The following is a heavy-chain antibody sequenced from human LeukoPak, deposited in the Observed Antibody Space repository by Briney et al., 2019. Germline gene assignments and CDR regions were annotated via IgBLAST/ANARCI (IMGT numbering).Heavy chain of an antibody. Sequence: SETPSLTCTVSGGSISTYYWSWIRQPPGKGLEWIGDIYYTGSTNQNPSLKSRVTMSVDSSNNQFSLKLNSVTAADTAVYYCARYNSSSSFDYWGQGTLVTVSS. V-gene: IGHV4-59*01. CDR1: GGSISTYY. CDR3: ARYNSSSSFDY. D-gene: IGHD6-6*01. J-gene: IGHJ4*02. CDR2: IYYTGST.